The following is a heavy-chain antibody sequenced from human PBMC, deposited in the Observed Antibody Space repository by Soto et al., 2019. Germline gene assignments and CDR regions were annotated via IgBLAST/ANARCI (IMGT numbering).Heavy chain of an antibody. V-gene: IGHV3-30-3*01. CDR1: GFTFSSYA. CDR2: ISYDGSNK. D-gene: IGHD4-4*01. CDR3: ARSGPTVTTLDY. Sequence: PGGSLRLSCAASGFTFSSYAMHWVRQAPGKELEWVAVISYDGSNKYYADSVKGRFTISRDNSKNTLYLQMNSLRAEDTAVYYCARSGPTVTTLDYWGQGTLVTVSS. J-gene: IGHJ4*02.